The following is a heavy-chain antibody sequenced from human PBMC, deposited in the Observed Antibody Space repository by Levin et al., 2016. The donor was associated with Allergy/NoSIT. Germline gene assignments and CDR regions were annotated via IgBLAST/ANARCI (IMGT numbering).Heavy chain of an antibody. D-gene: IGHD2/OR15-2a*01. CDR2: IYHSGTT. Sequence: GSLRLSCAVSGDSISSNNWWSWVRQPPGKGLEWIGEIYHSGTTNYNPSLKSRVAISLDKSKNQFSLILSSVTAADTAVYFCARDPIVLPPDSRWFDPWGQGTLVTVSS. CDR3: ARDPIVLPPDSRWFDP. V-gene: IGHV4-4*01. J-gene: IGHJ5*02. CDR1: GDSISSNNW.